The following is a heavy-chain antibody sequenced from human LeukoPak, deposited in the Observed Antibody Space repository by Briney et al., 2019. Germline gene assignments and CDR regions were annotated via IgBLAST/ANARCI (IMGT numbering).Heavy chain of an antibody. CDR2: IYTSGST. CDR1: GGSISSGSYY. J-gene: IGHJ3*02. V-gene: IGHV4-61*02. CDR3: AGIGQYQLLPHAFDI. D-gene: IGHD2-2*01. Sequence: SQTLSLTCTVSGGSISSGSYYWNWIQQPAGKGLEWIGRIYTSGSTNYNPSLKSRVTISVDTSKNQFSLKLSSVTAADTAVYYCAGIGQYQLLPHAFDIWGQGTMVTVSS.